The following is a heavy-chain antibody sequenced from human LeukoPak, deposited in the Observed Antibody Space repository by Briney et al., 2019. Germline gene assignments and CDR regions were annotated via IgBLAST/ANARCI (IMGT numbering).Heavy chain of an antibody. D-gene: IGHD6-19*01. CDR2: IHPGDSDT. Sequence: GESLKISCKGSGYSFTSYWIGWVRQMPGKGLEWMGIIHPGDSDTRYSPSFQGQVTISADKSISTAYLQWSSLKASDTAMYYCATYDLSVAGPLDIWGQGTMVTVSS. CDR1: GYSFTSYW. J-gene: IGHJ3*02. CDR3: ATYDLSVAGPLDI. V-gene: IGHV5-51*01.